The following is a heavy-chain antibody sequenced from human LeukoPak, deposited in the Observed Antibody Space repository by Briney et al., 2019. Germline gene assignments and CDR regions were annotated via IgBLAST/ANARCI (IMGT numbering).Heavy chain of an antibody. CDR2: VSAYNGNT. D-gene: IGHD2-21*02. Sequence: ASVKVSCKASGYTFTSYGISWVRQAPGQGLEWMGWVSAYNGNTNYAQKLQGRVTMTTDTSTSTACMELRSLRSDDTAVYYCARDLGLLAYCGGDRYSPLDYWGQGTLVTVSS. CDR1: GYTFTSYG. CDR3: ARDLGLLAYCGGDRYSPLDY. V-gene: IGHV1-18*01. J-gene: IGHJ4*02.